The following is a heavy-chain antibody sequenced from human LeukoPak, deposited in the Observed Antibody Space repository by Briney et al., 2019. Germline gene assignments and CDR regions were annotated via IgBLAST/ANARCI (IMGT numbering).Heavy chain of an antibody. V-gene: IGHV1-8*01. D-gene: IGHD3-10*01. CDR3: ARNLLTYYYGSRSYGFDY. CDR2: MNPNSGNT. J-gene: IGHJ4*02. CDR1: GYTFTSYD. Sequence: RASVKVSCKASGYTFTSYDINWVRQATGQGLEWMGWMNPNSGNTGYAQKFQGRVTMTRNTSISTAYMELSSLRSEDTAVYYCARNLLTYYYGSRSYGFDYWGQGTLVTVSS.